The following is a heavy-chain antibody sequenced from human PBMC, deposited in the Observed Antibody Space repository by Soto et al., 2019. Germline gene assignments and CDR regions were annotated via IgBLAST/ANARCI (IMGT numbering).Heavy chain of an antibody. J-gene: IGHJ4*02. CDR2: ISSSGNTI. CDR1: GFTLSDYY. V-gene: IGHV3-11*01. CDR3: AGSGIYAYNY. Sequence: LRLSCAASGFTLSDYYMSWIRQAPGKGLECVSYISSSGNTIYYADSVKGRFTISRDNARNSLSLQMNSLRVEDTAVYYCAGSGIYAYNYWGQGTLVTVSS. D-gene: IGHD6-13*01.